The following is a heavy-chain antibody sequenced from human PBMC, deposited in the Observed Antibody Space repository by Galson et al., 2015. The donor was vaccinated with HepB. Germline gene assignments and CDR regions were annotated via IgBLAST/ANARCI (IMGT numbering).Heavy chain of an antibody. V-gene: IGHV3-30*04. D-gene: IGHD3-16*02. J-gene: IGHJ6*02. CDR1: GFTFSNFG. CDR2: SPYDGSGQ. Sequence: SLRLSCAASGFTFSNFGVHWVRQAPGKGLEWVAVSPYDGSGQYYADSVKGRLTMSRDNSKNTLYLQMNSLRVEDTAVYYCAREHFFWGNNRYPGAVDYYGMDVWGQGTTVTVSS. CDR3: AREHFFWGNNRYPGAVDYYGMDV.